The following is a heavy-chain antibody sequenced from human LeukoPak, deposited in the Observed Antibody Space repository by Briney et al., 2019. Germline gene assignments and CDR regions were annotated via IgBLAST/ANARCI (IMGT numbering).Heavy chain of an antibody. J-gene: IGHJ3*02. Sequence: GGSLRLSCAASGFTFSSYSMNWVRQAPGKGLEWVSSISSSSSYIYYADSVKGRFTISRDNAKNSLYLQMNSLRAEDTAVYYCEREARYYYDSSGYFHAFDIWGQGTMVTVSS. CDR2: ISSSSSYI. CDR1: GFTFSSYS. V-gene: IGHV3-21*01. CDR3: EREARYYYDSSGYFHAFDI. D-gene: IGHD3-22*01.